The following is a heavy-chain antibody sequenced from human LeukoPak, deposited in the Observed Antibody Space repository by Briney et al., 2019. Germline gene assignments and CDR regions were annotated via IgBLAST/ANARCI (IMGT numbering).Heavy chain of an antibody. Sequence: SGPTLVNPTQTLTLTCTFSGFSLSTSGMRVSWIRQPPGKGLEWLAPIDWDDDKFYSTYLKTRLTISKDTSKNQVVLTMTNMDPVDTATYYCARSGPDALYCSGGSCYSIAFDIWGQGTMVTVSS. CDR3: ARSGPDALYCSGGSCYSIAFDI. J-gene: IGHJ3*02. D-gene: IGHD2-15*01. V-gene: IGHV2-70*04. CDR2: IDWDDDK. CDR1: GFSLSTSGMR.